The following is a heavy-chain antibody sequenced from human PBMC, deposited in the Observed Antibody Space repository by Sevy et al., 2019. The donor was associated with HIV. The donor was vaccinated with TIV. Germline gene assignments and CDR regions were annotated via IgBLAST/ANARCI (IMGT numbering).Heavy chain of an antibody. Sequence: GGSLRLSCEASGLTFSNYTMTWVRKAQGKGLEWVSSISSSSRYIYYAEPIKGRFTISRDDAKNSLYLQMNSLRAEVKAVYYCARVVAYCSGGSCFPVYYYGMDVWGQGTTVTVSS. CDR1: GLTFSNYT. V-gene: IGHV3-21*01. CDR2: ISSSSRYI. D-gene: IGHD2-15*01. CDR3: ARVVAYCSGGSCFPVYYYGMDV. J-gene: IGHJ6*02.